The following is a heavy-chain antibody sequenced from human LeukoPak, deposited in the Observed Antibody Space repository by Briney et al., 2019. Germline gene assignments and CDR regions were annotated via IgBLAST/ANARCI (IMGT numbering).Heavy chain of an antibody. V-gene: IGHV4-59*01. CDR2: IYYSGST. CDR3: ARHRYYYDSSGYYYQP. D-gene: IGHD3-22*01. CDR1: GAXISSYY. J-gene: IGHJ5*02. Sequence: SETLSLTCTVSGAXISSYYCSWIRQPPGKGLEWIGYIYYSGSTNYNPSLKSRVTISVDTSKNQFSLRLSSVTAADTAVYYCARHRYYYDSSGYYYQPWGQGTLVTVSS.